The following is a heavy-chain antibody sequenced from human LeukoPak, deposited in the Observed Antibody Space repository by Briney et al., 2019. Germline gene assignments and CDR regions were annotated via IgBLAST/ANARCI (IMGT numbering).Heavy chain of an antibody. J-gene: IGHJ4*02. V-gene: IGHV4-30-4*01. D-gene: IGHD5-18*01. CDR3: ARDLRGYNYGSDS. Sequence: SQTLSLTCTVSGGSISSGDYYWSWIRQPPGKGLEWIGYIYYSGSTYYNPSLKSRVTISVDTSKNQFSLKLRSVTAADTAVYYCARDLRGYNYGSDSWGQGTLVTVSS. CDR1: GGSISSGDYY. CDR2: IYYSGST.